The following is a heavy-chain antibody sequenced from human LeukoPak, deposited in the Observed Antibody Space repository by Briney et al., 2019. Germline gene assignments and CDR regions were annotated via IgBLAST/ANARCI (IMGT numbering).Heavy chain of an antibody. CDR1: GFSFRTHW. J-gene: IGHJ4*02. CDR2: INQDGRKK. D-gene: IGHD6-19*01. V-gene: IGHV3-7*02. Sequence: GGSLRLSCAASGFSFRTHWMSWVRQAPGKGLEWVANINQDGRKKFYVDSVEGRFTISRDDAKTSLFLQMNSLRVEDTAVYYCAKWMGRNSWGQGTLVTVSS. CDR3: AKWMGRNS.